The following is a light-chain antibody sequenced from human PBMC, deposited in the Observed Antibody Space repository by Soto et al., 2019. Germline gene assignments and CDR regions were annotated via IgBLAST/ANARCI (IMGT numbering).Light chain of an antibody. Sequence: SYELTQPLSVSVALGQTARISCGGNDIGRKDVHWYQQKPGQAPVLVIYRDDNRPSGIPERLSASKSGNTATLTISRAQAGDEADYYCQVCDSSTAWVFGGGTKLTVL. CDR1: DIGRKD. CDR2: RDD. CDR3: QVCDSSTAWV. V-gene: IGLV3-9*01. J-gene: IGLJ3*02.